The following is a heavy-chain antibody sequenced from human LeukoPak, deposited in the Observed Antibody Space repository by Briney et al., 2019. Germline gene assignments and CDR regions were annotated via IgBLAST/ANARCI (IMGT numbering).Heavy chain of an antibody. CDR2: MRGRGGST. Sequence: GGSLRLSCAPSGFTVSSYAMSWVRQAPGGGLECVSAMRGRGGSTYYADSVKGRFTISRDNSKNTLYMQMNSLRAEDTAVYYCAPGSGWYRYWGQGTLVTVSS. CDR1: GFTVSSYA. CDR3: APGSGWYRY. D-gene: IGHD6-19*01. V-gene: IGHV3-23*01. J-gene: IGHJ4*02.